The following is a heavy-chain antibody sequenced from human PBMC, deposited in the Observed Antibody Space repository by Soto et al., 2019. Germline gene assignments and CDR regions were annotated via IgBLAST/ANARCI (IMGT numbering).Heavy chain of an antibody. J-gene: IGHJ4*02. V-gene: IGHV1-69*02. CDR1: GGTFSSYT. Sequence: QVQLVQSGAEVKKPGSSVKVSCKASGGTFSSYTISWVRQAPGQGLEWMGRIIPILGIANYAQKFQGRVTITADKSTSTAYMELSSLRSEDTAVYYCASAYDYIWGSYRPDGYSGGYWGQGTLVTVSS. CDR3: ASAYDYIWGSYRPDGYSGGY. CDR2: IIPILGIA. D-gene: IGHD3-16*02.